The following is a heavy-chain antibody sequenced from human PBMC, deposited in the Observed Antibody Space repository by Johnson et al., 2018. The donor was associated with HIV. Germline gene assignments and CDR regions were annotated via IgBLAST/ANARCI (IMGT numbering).Heavy chain of an antibody. V-gene: IGHV3-13*01. J-gene: IGHJ3*02. CDR1: GFTFDDYG. D-gene: IGHD4-23*01. CDR3: ARGDYGGNLDAFDI. CDR2: IGTAGDT. Sequence: EKLVESGGGVVRPGGSLRLSCAASGFTFDDYGMSWVRQAPGKGLEWVSAIGTAGDTYYPGSVKGRFTISRENAKNSLYLQMNSLRAGDTAVYYCARGDYGGNLDAFDIWGQGTMVTVSS.